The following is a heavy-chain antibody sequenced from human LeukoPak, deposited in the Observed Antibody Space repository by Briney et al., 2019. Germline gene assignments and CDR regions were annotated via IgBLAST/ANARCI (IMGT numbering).Heavy chain of an antibody. J-gene: IGHJ4*02. CDR2: IIPILGIA. D-gene: IGHD3-10*01. Sequence: SVKVSCKASGYTFTSYGISWVRQAPGQGLEWMGRIIPILGIANYAQKFQGRVTITADKSTSTAYMELSSLRSEDTAVYYCARDPITMVRGVTPDYWGQGTLVTVSS. V-gene: IGHV1-69*04. CDR3: ARDPITMVRGVTPDY. CDR1: GYTFTSYG.